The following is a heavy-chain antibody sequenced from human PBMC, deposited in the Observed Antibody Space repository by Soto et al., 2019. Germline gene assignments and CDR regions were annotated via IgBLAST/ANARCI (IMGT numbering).Heavy chain of an antibody. V-gene: IGHV3-48*01. CDR3: AKDTNLGYCISTSCCLDY. D-gene: IGHD2-2*01. J-gene: IGHJ4*02. Sequence: GGSLRLSCAASGLTFSSYSMNWVRQAPGKGLEWVSYISSSSSTIYYADSVKGRFTISRDNAKNTLYLQMNSLRAEDTAVYYCAKDTNLGYCISTSCCLDYWGQGTLVTVSS. CDR1: GLTFSSYS. CDR2: ISSSSSTI.